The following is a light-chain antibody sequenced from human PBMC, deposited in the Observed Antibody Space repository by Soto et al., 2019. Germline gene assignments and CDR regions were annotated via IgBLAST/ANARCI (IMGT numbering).Light chain of an antibody. CDR2: GNS. V-gene: IGLV1-40*01. CDR3: QSYDSSLSGYV. CDR1: SSSIGAGYD. J-gene: IGLJ1*01. Sequence: QSVLTQPPSVSGAPGQRVTISCTGSSSSIGAGYDVHWYQQLPGTAPKLLICGNSNRPSGVPDRFSGSKSGTSASLAITGLQAEDEADYYCQSYDSSLSGYVFGTGTKVTVL.